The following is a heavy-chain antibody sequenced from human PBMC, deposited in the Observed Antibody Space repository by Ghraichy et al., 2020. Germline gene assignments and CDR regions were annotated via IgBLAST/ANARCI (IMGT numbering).Heavy chain of an antibody. CDR3: TTSSWWDGDY. CDR1: GFTFSNAW. V-gene: IGHV3-15*01. J-gene: IGHJ4*02. D-gene: IGHD1-26*01. CDR2: IKRETDGGTT. Sequence: GGSLRLSCAASGFTFSNAWMSWVRQAPGKGLEWVGRIKRETDGGTTDYAAPVKGRFTISRDDSKNTLYLQMNSLKTEDTAVYYCTTSSWWDGDYWGQGTLVTVSS.